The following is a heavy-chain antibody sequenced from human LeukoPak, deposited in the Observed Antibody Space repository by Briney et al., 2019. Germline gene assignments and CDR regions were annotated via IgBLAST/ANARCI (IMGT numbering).Heavy chain of an antibody. CDR1: GYTFTGYY. J-gene: IGHJ3*02. D-gene: IGHD3-22*01. CDR3: AGRNYYDSSGYPGAFDI. CDR2: INPNSGGT. Sequence: ASVKVSCKASGYTFTGYYMHWVRQAPGQGLEWMGRINPNSGGTNYAQKFQGRVTMTRDTSISTAYMELSRLRSDDTAVYYCAGRNYYDSSGYPGAFDIWSQGTMVTVSS. V-gene: IGHV1-2*06.